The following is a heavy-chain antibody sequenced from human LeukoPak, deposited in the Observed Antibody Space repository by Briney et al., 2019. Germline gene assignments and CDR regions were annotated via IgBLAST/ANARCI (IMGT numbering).Heavy chain of an antibody. Sequence: GASVTVSCKASGYTFTSNYMHWVRQAPGQGHEWMGIINPSGSSTSYAQKFQGRVTMTRDTSTSTVYMELSSLRSEDTAVYYCARDLRETGTTERHYYYMDVWGKGTTVTVSS. CDR2: INPSGSST. D-gene: IGHD1-7*01. CDR1: GYTFTSNY. J-gene: IGHJ6*03. V-gene: IGHV1-46*01. CDR3: ARDLRETGTTERHYYYMDV.